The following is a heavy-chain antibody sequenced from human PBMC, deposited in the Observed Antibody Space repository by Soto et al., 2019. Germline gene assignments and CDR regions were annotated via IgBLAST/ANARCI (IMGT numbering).Heavy chain of an antibody. CDR2: IYYSGNT. Sequence: QLQLQESGPGLVKPSETLSLTCSVSGGSISSSTYYWGWIRQPPGKGLEWIGNIYYSGNTYYNPSLSSRVTISVDTAKNQSSLKLSSVIAADTAVYYCARRDTTMAGFDYWGQGTLITVSS. J-gene: IGHJ4*02. CDR1: GGSISSSTYY. D-gene: IGHD5-18*01. V-gene: IGHV4-39*01. CDR3: ARRDTTMAGFDY.